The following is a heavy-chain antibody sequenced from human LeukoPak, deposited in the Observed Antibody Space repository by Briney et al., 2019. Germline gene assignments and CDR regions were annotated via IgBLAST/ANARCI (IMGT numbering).Heavy chain of an antibody. J-gene: IGHJ6*02. V-gene: IGHV3-7*03. CDR3: ARNNDMDV. CDR1: GFILSNHW. Sequence: GGSLRLSCAASGFILSNHWMTWVRQAPGKAPEWVANMNKDGREKYYVDSVKGRFTISRDTAKNSLYLQMNNLRAEDTALYYCARNNDMDVWGQGTTVIVSS. D-gene: IGHD1/OR15-1a*01. CDR2: MNKDGREK.